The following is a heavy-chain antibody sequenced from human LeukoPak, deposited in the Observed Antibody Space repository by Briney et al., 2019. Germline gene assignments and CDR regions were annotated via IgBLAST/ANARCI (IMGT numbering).Heavy chain of an antibody. Sequence: SETLSLTCTVSGGSISSYYWSWIRQPPGKGLEWIGEINHSGSTNYNPSLKSRVTISVDTSENQFSLKLSSVTAADTAVYYCASRIGYYYMDVWGKGTTVTVSS. J-gene: IGHJ6*03. D-gene: IGHD3-16*01. CDR2: INHSGST. CDR1: GGSISSYY. V-gene: IGHV4-34*01. CDR3: ASRIGYYYMDV.